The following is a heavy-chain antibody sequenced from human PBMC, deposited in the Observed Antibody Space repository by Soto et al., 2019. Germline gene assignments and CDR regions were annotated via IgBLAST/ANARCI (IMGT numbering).Heavy chain of an antibody. CDR2: ISPAGSSI. CDR3: AKDRGGSGAFDI. D-gene: IGHD3-10*01. Sequence: EGQLVEFGGGLVKPGGSLRLSCAASGFSFSIYSYNWVRQAPGKGLEWLSYISPAGSSIYYADSVKGRFTISRDSARDSVYLQMISLRAEDTAVYYCAKDRGGSGAFDIWGQGTMVTVSS. V-gene: IGHV3-48*01. CDR1: GFSFSIYS. J-gene: IGHJ3*02.